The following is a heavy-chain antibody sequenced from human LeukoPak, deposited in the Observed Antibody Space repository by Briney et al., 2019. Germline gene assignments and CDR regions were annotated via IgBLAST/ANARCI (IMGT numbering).Heavy chain of an antibody. V-gene: IGHV4-34*01. J-gene: IGHJ5*02. D-gene: IGHD4-17*01. CDR1: GGSFSGYY. Sequence: SETLSLTCAVYGGSFSGYYWSWIRQPPGKGLEWIGEINHSGNTNYNPSLKSRVTISVDTSKNQFSLKLSSVTAADTAVYYCARGLTSVTTFNWFDPWGQGTLVTVSS. CDR3: ARGLTSVTTFNWFDP. CDR2: INHSGNT.